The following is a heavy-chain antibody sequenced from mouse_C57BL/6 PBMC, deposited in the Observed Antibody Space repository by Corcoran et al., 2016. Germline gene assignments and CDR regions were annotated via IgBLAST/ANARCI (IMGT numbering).Heavy chain of an antibody. V-gene: IGHV1-19*01. J-gene: IGHJ1*03. Sequence: EVQLQQSGPVLVKPGASVKMSCKASGYTFTDYYMNWVKQSHGKSLEWIGVINPYNGGTSYNQKFKGKATLTVDKSSSTAYMELNSLTSEDSAVYYCARRGDYLDVWGTGTTVTVSS. CDR1: GYTFTDYY. CDR2: INPYNGGT. CDR3: ARRGDYLDV.